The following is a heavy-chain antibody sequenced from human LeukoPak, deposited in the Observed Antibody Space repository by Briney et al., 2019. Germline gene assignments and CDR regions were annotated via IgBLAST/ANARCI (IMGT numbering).Heavy chain of an antibody. Sequence: ASVTVSCKASGYTFISYSISWVRQAPGQGLEWMGWISAYNGNTNYAQNLQGRVTMTTDTSMSTAYMELSSLRSDDTAVYYCARGPRDGLNYWGQGTLVTVSS. CDR2: ISAYNGNT. V-gene: IGHV1-18*01. CDR3: ARGPRDGLNY. CDR1: GYTFISYS. D-gene: IGHD5-24*01. J-gene: IGHJ4*02.